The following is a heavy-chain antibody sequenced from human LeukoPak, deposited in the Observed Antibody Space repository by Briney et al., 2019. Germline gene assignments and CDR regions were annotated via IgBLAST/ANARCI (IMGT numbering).Heavy chain of an antibody. CDR2: IYYSGST. V-gene: IGHV4-39*01. J-gene: IGHJ4*02. D-gene: IGHD3-16*01. CDR3: ARGGSRLTTAGDLDY. Sequence: PSETLSLTCTVSGGSISNSAYYWGWIRQPPGKGLEWIGSIYYSGSTYYSPSLKNRVTISVDTSRNQFSLKLTSVTAADTAVYYCARGGSRLTTAGDLDYWGQGALVTVSS. CDR1: GGSISNSAYY.